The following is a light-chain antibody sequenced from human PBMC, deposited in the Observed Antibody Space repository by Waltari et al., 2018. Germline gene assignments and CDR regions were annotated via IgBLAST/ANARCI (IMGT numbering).Light chain of an antibody. CDR1: SSDIGGYNY. CDR2: DVN. CDR3: SSYTSSTTLV. Sequence: QSALTQPASVSGSPGQSITISCTGTSSDIGGYNYVSWYQQHPGKAPKLMIYDVNNRPAGGSNRFSGSKSGTTASLTISGLQAEDEADYYCSSYTSSTTLVFGTGTKVTVL. J-gene: IGLJ1*01. V-gene: IGLV2-14*03.